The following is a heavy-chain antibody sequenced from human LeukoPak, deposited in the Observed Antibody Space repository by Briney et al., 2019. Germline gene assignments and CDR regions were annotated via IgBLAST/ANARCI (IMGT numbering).Heavy chain of an antibody. CDR3: ASTSHGILWPDY. Sequence: PGGSLRLSCAASGFTFSSYSMNWVRQAPGKGLEWVSSISSSSSYIYYADSVKGRFTISRDNAKNSLYLQMNSLRAEDTAVYYCASTSHGILWPDYWGQGTLVTVSS. V-gene: IGHV3-21*01. CDR1: GFTFSSYS. CDR2: ISSSSSYI. D-gene: IGHD2-21*01. J-gene: IGHJ4*02.